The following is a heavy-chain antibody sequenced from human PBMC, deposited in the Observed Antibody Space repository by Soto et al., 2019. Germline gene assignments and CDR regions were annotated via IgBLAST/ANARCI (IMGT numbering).Heavy chain of an antibody. CDR1: GYSFTSYW. V-gene: IGHV5-51*01. CDR2: IYPGDSDT. D-gene: IGHD3-22*01. J-gene: IGHJ6*02. Sequence: PGESLKISCKGSGYSFTSYWIGWVRQMPGKGLEWMGIIYPGDSDTRYSPSFQGQVTISADKSISTAYLQWSSLKASDTATYYCARLSSGYYYNYYYGMDVWGQGTTVTVSS. CDR3: ARLSSGYYYNYYYGMDV.